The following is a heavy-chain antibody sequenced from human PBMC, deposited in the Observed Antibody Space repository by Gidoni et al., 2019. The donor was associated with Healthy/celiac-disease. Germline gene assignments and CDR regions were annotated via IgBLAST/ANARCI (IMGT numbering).Heavy chain of an antibody. D-gene: IGHD5-18*01. J-gene: IGHJ4*02. V-gene: IGHV3-33*01. CDR2: IWYDGSNK. CDR1: GFTFSSYG. Sequence: QVQLVESGGGVVQPGRSLRRSCAASGFTFSSYGMHWVRQAPGKGLEWVAVIWYDGSNKYYADSVKGRFTISRDNSKNTLYLQMNSLRAEDTAVYYCARDISNTAMAEYYFDYWGQGTLVTVSS. CDR3: ARDISNTAMAEYYFDY.